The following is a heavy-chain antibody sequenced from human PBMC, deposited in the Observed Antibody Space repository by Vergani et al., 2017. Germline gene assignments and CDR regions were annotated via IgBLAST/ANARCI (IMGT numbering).Heavy chain of an antibody. CDR2: IFYSGTT. V-gene: IGHV4-31*11. Sequence: QVQLQESGPGVVKPSQTLSLTCAVSGGSISSGDHCWTWIRQRPGKGLEWIGYIFYSGTTYDNPSLRSRLTISVDTSQNQFSLKLRSVTAADTAVYYCASEWLLPKRRWFDPWGQGTLVTVSS. J-gene: IGHJ5*02. D-gene: IGHD3-22*01. CDR3: ASEWLLPKRRWFDP. CDR1: GGSISSGDHC.